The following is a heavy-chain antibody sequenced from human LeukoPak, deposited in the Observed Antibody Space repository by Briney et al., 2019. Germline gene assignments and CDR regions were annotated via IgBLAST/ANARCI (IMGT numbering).Heavy chain of an antibody. V-gene: IGHV3-7*01. CDR2: IKQDGSEK. J-gene: IGHJ4*02. CDR1: GFTFSSYW. CDR3: AREGGFTIFGVVITYFDY. Sequence: PGGSLRLSCAASGFTFSSYWMSWVRQAPGKGLEWVANIKQDGSEKYYVDSVKGRFTISRDNAKNSLYLQMNSLRAEDTAVYYCAREGGFTIFGVVITYFDYWGQGTLVTVSS. D-gene: IGHD3-3*01.